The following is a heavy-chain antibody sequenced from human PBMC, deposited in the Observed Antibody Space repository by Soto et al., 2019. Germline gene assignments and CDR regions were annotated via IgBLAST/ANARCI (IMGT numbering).Heavy chain of an antibody. CDR2: ISSSSSTI. Sequence: GSLRLSCAASGFTFSSYSMNWVRQAPGKGLEWVSYISSSSSTIYYADSVKGRFTISRDNAKNSLYLQMNSLRDEDTAVYYCARERTNPYDFWSGYPDYYYGMDVWGQGTTVTVSS. CDR3: ARERTNPYDFWSGYPDYYYGMDV. V-gene: IGHV3-48*02. J-gene: IGHJ6*02. CDR1: GFTFSSYS. D-gene: IGHD3-3*01.